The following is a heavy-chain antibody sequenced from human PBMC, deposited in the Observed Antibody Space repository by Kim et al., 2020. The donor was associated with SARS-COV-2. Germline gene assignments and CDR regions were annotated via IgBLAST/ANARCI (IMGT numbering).Heavy chain of an antibody. CDR2: ITNSGDIT. V-gene: IGHV3-23*01. CDR1: GFTFSSRV. Sequence: GGSLRLSCAASGFTFSSRVMSWVRQAPGKGLEWVSLITNSGDITNYVDSVKGRFTISRDNSKNTLYLQMNSLRAEDTAVYYCVPGQFVSFDYWGQGSLV. CDR3: VPGQFVSFDY. J-gene: IGHJ4*02. D-gene: IGHD6-6*01.